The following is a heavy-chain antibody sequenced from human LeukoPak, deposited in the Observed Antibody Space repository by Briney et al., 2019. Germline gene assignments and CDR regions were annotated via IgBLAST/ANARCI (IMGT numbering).Heavy chain of an antibody. J-gene: IGHJ4*02. V-gene: IGHV4-30-4*01. CDR1: GGSVSSGDYY. CDR2: IYNGVST. Sequence: SQTLSLTCTVSGGSVSSGDYYWTWIRQPPGKGLEWVGYIYNGVSTYYNPSLRSRLTISADVSKNQFSLQLTSVTVADTAVYYCARDQGYCTSTSCHSWIDSWGQGTLVIVSS. D-gene: IGHD2-2*01. CDR3: ARDQGYCTSTSCHSWIDS.